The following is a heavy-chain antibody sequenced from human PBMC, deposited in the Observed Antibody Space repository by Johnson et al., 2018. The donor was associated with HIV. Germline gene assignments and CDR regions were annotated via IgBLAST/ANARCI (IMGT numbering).Heavy chain of an antibody. CDR3: ARALTGTTQGAFDS. J-gene: IGHJ3*02. Sequence: QEQLVESGGGVVQPGRSLRLSCAASGFTFSSYAMHWVRQAPGKGLEWVAVISYDGSNKYYADSVKGRFTISRDNAKNSLRLQMKSLRAKDTALYYCARALTGTTQGAFDSWGQGTMVTVSS. CDR2: ISYDGSNK. CDR1: GFTFSSYA. V-gene: IGHV3-30-3*01. D-gene: IGHD1-7*01.